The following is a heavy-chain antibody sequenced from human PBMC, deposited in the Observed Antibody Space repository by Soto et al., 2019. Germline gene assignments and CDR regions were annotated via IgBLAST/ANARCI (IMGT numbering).Heavy chain of an antibody. CDR2: ISYDGSNK. V-gene: IGHV3-30*18. CDR1: GFTFSSYG. D-gene: IGHD3-3*01. J-gene: IGHJ3*02. Sequence: QVQLVESGGGVVQPGRSLRLSCAASGFTFSSYGMHWVRQAPGKGLEWVAVISYDGSNKYYADSVKGRFTISRDNSKNTLYLQMNSLRAEDTAVYYCAKDWEWAGAFDIWGQGTMVTVSS. CDR3: AKDWEWAGAFDI.